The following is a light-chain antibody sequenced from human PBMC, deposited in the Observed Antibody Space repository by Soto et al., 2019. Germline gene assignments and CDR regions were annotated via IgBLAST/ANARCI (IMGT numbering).Light chain of an antibody. CDR1: QSVSSN. V-gene: IGKV3-15*01. CDR3: QVYNNWPLT. CDR2: GEY. J-gene: IGKJ4*01. Sequence: ILMTQSTDTPSQLPGARPTHSCRASQSVSSNLAWYQQKHGQAPRLLIYGEYTRATGIPARFSGSGSGTEFTLTISSLQSEDFAVYYCQVYNNWPLTVGGG.